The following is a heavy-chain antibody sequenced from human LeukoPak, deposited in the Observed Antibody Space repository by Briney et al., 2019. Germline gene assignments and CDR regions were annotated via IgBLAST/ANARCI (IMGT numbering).Heavy chain of an antibody. J-gene: IGHJ4*02. V-gene: IGHV3-30*18. CDR1: GFTFSSYG. CDR2: ILHDGSNE. CDR3: AKGPSPFEY. Sequence: GGSLRLSCAASGFTFSSYGMHWVRQAPGKGLEWVAVILHDGSNEYYADSVKGRFTISRDNSKNTLYLQMNSLRAEGTAVYYCAKGPSPFEYWSQGTLVTVSS.